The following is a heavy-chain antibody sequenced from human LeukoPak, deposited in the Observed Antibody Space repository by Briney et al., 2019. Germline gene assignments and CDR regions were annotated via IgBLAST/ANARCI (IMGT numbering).Heavy chain of an antibody. J-gene: IGHJ5*02. V-gene: IGHV1-69*13. CDR3: ARSIVGATYWFDP. CDR1: GGTFSSYA. D-gene: IGHD1-26*01. Sequence: ASVKVSCKASGGTFSSYAISWVRQAPGHGLEWMGGIIPIFGTANYAQKFQGRVTITADESTSTAYMELSSLRSEDTAVYYCARSIVGATYWFDPWGQGTLVTVSS. CDR2: IIPIFGTA.